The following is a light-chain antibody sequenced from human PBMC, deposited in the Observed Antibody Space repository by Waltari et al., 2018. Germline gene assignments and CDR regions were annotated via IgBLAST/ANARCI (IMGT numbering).Light chain of an antibody. CDR1: QSVLDISDNKNH. CDR2: WAS. J-gene: IGKJ1*01. CDR3: QQYYNIPRT. Sequence: DIVMTQSPDSLAVSLGERATINCTSSQSVLDISDNKNHLAWYQQKAGQPPKLLIYWASTRESGDPDRFSGSGSGTDFTLTISSLQADDVAVYYCQQYYNIPRTFGQGTKVEIK. V-gene: IGKV4-1*01.